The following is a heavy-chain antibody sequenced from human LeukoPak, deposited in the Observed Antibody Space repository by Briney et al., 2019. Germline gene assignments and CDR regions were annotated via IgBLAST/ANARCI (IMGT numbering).Heavy chain of an antibody. D-gene: IGHD2/OR15-2a*01. CDR3: ARGSFLDY. CDR1: GVTFSSYS. V-gene: IGHV3-21*01. CDR2: ISSSSSYI. J-gene: IGHJ4*02. Sequence: PGGSLRLSCAASGVTFSSYSMNWVRQAPGKGLEWVSSISSSSSYIYYADSVKGRFPISRDNAQNSLYLQMNSLRAEDTAVYYCARGSFLDYWGQGTLVTVSS.